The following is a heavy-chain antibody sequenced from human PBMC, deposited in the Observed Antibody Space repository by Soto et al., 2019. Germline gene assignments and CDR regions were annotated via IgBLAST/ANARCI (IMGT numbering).Heavy chain of an antibody. CDR3: AKARASGDFAGSFDS. CDR2: IGGRGGNA. Sequence: PGGSLRLSCAASGFTFNDYAINWVRQLPGRGLEYVSGIGGRGGNAFYADSMKGRFIISRDNSKNTVYLQMNNLRVDDSAMYYCAKARASGDFAGSFDSWGQGTLVTVSS. CDR1: GFTFNDYA. J-gene: IGHJ4*02. D-gene: IGHD2-21*02. V-gene: IGHV3-23*01.